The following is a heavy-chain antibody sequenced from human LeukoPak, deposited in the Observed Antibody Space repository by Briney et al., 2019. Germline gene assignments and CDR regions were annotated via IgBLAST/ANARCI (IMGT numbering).Heavy chain of an antibody. J-gene: IGHJ4*02. CDR2: ISGSFITI. V-gene: IGHV3-48*02. D-gene: IGHD3-9*01. CDR3: VRTYDVLTGGFDY. Sequence: PGGSLGLSCAASGFIFNRYGMNWVRQAPGRGLEWISYISGSFITIEYADSVKGRFTISRNNARNSLFLQMNSLRDEDTAVYYCVRTYDVLTGGFDYWGQGTPVTVSS. CDR1: GFIFNRYG.